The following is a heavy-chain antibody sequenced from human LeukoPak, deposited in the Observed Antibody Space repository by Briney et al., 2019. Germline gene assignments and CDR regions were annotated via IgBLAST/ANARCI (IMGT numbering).Heavy chain of an antibody. CDR1: GFTLSSYA. V-gene: IGHV3-23*01. J-gene: IGHJ4*02. CDR2: ISGSGGST. D-gene: IGHD7-27*01. Sequence: GGSLRLSCAASGFTLSSYAMSWVRQAPGKGLEWVSAISGSGGSTYYADSVRGRFTISRDNSKNTLYLQMNSLRAEDTAVYYCAKDDGEYYFDYWGQGTLVTVSS. CDR3: AKDDGEYYFDY.